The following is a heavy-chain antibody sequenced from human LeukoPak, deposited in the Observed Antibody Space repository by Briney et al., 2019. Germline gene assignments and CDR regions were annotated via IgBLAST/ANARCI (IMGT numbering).Heavy chain of an antibody. V-gene: IGHV1-18*01. Sequence: ASVTVSCTASGYTFTSYGISWVRQAPGQGLEWMGWISAYNGNKNYAQRLQGRVTMTTDTSTSTAYMELRSLRSDDTAVYYCARDWAYVVDFWGQGTLVSVSS. D-gene: IGHD3-16*01. CDR3: ARDWAYVVDF. CDR2: ISAYNGNK. J-gene: IGHJ4*02. CDR1: GYTFTSYG.